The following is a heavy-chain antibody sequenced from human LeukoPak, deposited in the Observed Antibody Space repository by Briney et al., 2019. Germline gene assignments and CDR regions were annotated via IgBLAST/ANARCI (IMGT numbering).Heavy chain of an antibody. J-gene: IGHJ4*02. CDR2: ISWNNGSI. D-gene: IGHD4-17*01. CDR1: GFTFGDYA. Sequence: CGSLRLSCAASGFTFGDYAMHWVRQAPGKGLEWVSGISWNNGSIGYADSVKGRFTISRDNAKNSLYLQMNSLRAEDTALYYCAKDYGDYDYFDSWGQGTLVTVSS. V-gene: IGHV3-9*01. CDR3: AKDYGDYDYFDS.